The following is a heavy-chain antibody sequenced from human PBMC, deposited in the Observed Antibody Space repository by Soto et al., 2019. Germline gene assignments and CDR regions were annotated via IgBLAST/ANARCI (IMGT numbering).Heavy chain of an antibody. J-gene: IGHJ5*02. CDR2: IYHSGST. Sequence: PSETLSLTCAVSGGSISSGGYSWSWIRQPPGKGLEWIGYIYHSGSTYYNPSLKSRVTISVDRSKNQFSLKLNSVTAADTAVYYCAGKVWSGYSWFDPWGQGTLVTVSS. CDR1: GGSISSGGYS. D-gene: IGHD3-3*01. CDR3: AGKVWSGYSWFDP. V-gene: IGHV4-30-2*01.